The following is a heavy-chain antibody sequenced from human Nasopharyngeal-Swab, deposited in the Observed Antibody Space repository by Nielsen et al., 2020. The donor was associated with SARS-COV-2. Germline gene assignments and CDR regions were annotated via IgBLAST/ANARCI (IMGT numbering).Heavy chain of an antibody. CDR1: GFTFSSYR. Sequence: GALKISCAAAGFTFSSYRMHWVRQAPGKGLVWVSRINSDGSSTSYADSVKGRFTISRDNAKNTLYLQMNSLRAEDTAVYYCARDCMITFGGVPNWFDPWGQGTLVTVSS. CDR3: ARDCMITFGGVPNWFDP. CDR2: INSDGSST. V-gene: IGHV3-74*01. D-gene: IGHD3-16*01. J-gene: IGHJ5*02.